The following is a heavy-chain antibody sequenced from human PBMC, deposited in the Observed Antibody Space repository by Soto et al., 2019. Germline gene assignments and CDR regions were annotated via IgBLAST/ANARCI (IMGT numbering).Heavy chain of an antibody. D-gene: IGHD2-2*01. J-gene: IGHJ6*02. CDR2: IDPSDSYT. CDR1: GYSFTSYW. CDR3: ARSVPPIRTNNYYYYYGMDV. Sequence: PGESLKISCKGSGYSFTSYWISWVRQMPGKGLEWMGRIDPSDSYTNYSPSFQGHVTISADKSISTAYLQWSSLKASGTAMYYCARSVPPIRTNNYYYYYGMDVWGQGTTVTVSS. V-gene: IGHV5-10-1*01.